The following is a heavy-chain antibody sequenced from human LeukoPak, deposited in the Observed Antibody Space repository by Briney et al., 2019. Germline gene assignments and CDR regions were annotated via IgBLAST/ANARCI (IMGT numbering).Heavy chain of an antibody. CDR1: GGSISSYY. CDR2: IYYSGST. V-gene: IGHV4-59*01. CDR3: ARESGSYSLYYMDV. Sequence: PSETLSLTCTVSGGSISSYYWTWIRQPPGKGLEWLGYIYYSGSTNYNPSLKSRVTISLDTSKNQFSLRLSSVTAADTAVYYCARESGSYSLYYMDVWGKGTTVTVSS. D-gene: IGHD1-26*01. J-gene: IGHJ6*03.